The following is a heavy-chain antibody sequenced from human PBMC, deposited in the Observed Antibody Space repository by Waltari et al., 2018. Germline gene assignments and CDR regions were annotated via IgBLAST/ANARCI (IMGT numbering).Heavy chain of an antibody. CDR1: GYTFSNFG. Sequence: QIQLVQSGPEVKKPGASVKVSCKASGYTFSNFGISWLRQARGQGLEWMGWFRGYNGNTWYAKKVRDRLTMTTDTSATTAYMELSSLRSDDTAVYYCARPSSRGHSGYDSGDMEYWGQGTLVSVSS. D-gene: IGHD5-12*01. CDR2: FRGYNGNT. CDR3: ARPSSRGHSGYDSGDMEY. J-gene: IGHJ4*02. V-gene: IGHV1-18*01.